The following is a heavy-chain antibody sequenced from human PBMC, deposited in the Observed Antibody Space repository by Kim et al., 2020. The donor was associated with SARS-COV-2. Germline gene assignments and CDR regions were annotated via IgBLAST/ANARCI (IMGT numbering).Heavy chain of an antibody. CDR1: GGTFSSYT. D-gene: IGHD1-26*01. Sequence: SVKVSCKASGGTFSSYTISWVRQAPGQGLEWMGRIIPILGIANYAQKFQGRVTITADKSTSTAYMELSSLRSEDTAVYYCARGQVYRIVGATGHYYYGMDVWGQGTTVTVSS. CDR3: ARGQVYRIVGATGHYYYGMDV. V-gene: IGHV1-69*02. J-gene: IGHJ6*02. CDR2: IIPILGIA.